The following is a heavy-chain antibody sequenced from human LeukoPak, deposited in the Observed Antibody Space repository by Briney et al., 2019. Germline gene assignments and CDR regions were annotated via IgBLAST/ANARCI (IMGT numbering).Heavy chain of an antibody. CDR1: GFTFSSYG. D-gene: IGHD2-2*01. Sequence: GRSLRLSCAASGFTFSSYGMHWVRQAPGKGLEWVAVIWYDGSNKYYADSVKGRFTISRDNSKNTLYLQMNSLRAEDTAVYYCARGKDIVVVPAASFDYWGQGTLVTVSS. V-gene: IGHV3-33*01. J-gene: IGHJ4*02. CDR3: ARGKDIVVVPAASFDY. CDR2: IWYDGSNK.